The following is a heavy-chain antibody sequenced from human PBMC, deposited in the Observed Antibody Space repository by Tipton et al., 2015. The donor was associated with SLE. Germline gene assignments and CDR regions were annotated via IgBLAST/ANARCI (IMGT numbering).Heavy chain of an antibody. CDR1: GFTFSSYA. D-gene: IGHD1-26*01. J-gene: IGHJ4*02. CDR2: ISGGST. V-gene: IGHV3-38-3*01. Sequence: SLRLSCSASGFTFSSYAMHWVRQAPGKGLEWVSSISGGSTYYADSRKGRFTISRDNSKNTLHLQMNSLRAEDTAVYYCAKTLYSGSYYERYYFDYWGQGTLVTVSS. CDR3: AKTLYSGSYYERYYFDY.